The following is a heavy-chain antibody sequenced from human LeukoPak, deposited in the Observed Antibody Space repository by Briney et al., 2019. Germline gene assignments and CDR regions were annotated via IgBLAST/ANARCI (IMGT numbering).Heavy chain of an antibody. CDR2: ISSSGRTT. V-gene: IGHV3-48*03. J-gene: IGHJ5*02. Sequence: VGSLRLSCAASGFTFSSYEMNWVRQAPGKGLEWISYISSSGRTTYYADSVKGRFAFSRDNAKNSLYLQMNSLRAEDTAVYYCARNSGIYYNWFDPWGQGTLVIVSS. CDR1: GFTFSSYE. CDR3: ARNSGIYYNWFDP. D-gene: IGHD1-26*01.